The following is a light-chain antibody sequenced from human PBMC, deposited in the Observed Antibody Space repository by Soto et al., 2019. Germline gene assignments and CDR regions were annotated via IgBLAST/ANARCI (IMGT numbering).Light chain of an antibody. V-gene: IGKV3-20*01. Sequence: VLTQSPGTLSLSPGERATLSCMASQSVSSTYLAWYQHRPGQAPRLLIYGASRKATGIPDRFSGSGSGTDFTLTISRLEPEDFAVYYCQQYGKSPLTFGGGTKVDIK. CDR3: QQYGKSPLT. CDR1: QSVSSTY. J-gene: IGKJ4*01. CDR2: GAS.